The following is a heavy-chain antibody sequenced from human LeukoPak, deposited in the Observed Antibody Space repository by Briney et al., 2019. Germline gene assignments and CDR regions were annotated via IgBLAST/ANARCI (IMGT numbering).Heavy chain of an antibody. CDR2: ISGSGDST. CDR1: GSTFSSYA. J-gene: IGHJ4*02. CDR3: AKDGGGYCSSTSCYTTPDY. V-gene: IGHV3-23*01. Sequence: GGSLRLSCAASGSTFSSYAMNWVRQAPGKGLEWVSIISGSGDSTYYADSVKGRFTISRDNSKNTLYLQMNSLRAEDTAVYYCAKDGGGYCSSTSCYTTPDYWGQGTLVTVSS. D-gene: IGHD2-2*02.